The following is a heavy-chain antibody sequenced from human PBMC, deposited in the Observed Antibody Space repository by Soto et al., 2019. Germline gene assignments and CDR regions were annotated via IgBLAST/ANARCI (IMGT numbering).Heavy chain of an antibody. CDR1: GGSFSGYY. V-gene: IGHV4-34*01. CDR2: INHSGST. J-gene: IGHJ6*02. Sequence: SETLSLTCAVYGGSFSGYYWSWIRHPPGKGLEWIGEINHSGSTNYNPSLKSRVTISVDTSKNQFSLKLSSVTAADTAVYYCARTLCFGERRMAVWGQGTTVTVSS. D-gene: IGHD3-10*01. CDR3: ARTLCFGERRMAV.